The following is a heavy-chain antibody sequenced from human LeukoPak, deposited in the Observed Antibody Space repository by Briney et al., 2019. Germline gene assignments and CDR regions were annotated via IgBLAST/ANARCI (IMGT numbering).Heavy chain of an antibody. CDR1: GGSISSGGYS. CDR2: IYHSGST. CDR3: ARGKYQLLID. D-gene: IGHD2-2*01. J-gene: IGHJ4*02. Sequence: SETLSLTCAVPGGSISSGGYSWSWIRQPPGKGLEWIGYIYHSGSTYYNPSLKSRITISVDRSKNQFSLKLSSVTAADTAVYYCARGKYQLLIDWGQGTLVTVSS. V-gene: IGHV4-30-2*01.